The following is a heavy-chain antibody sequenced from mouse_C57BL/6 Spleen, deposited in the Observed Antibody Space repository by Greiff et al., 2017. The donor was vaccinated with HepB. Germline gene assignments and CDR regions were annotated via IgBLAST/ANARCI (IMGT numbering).Heavy chain of an antibody. CDR3: ARHGRELGRGLGAMDY. V-gene: IGHV1-62-2*01. CDR1: GYTFTEYT. J-gene: IGHJ4*01. Sequence: VQLQESGAELVKPGASVKLSCKASGYTFTEYTIHWVKQRSGQGLEWIGWFYPGGGSIKYNEKFKDKATLTADKSSSTVYMELSRLTSEDSAVYFCARHGRELGRGLGAMDYWGQGTSVTVSS. D-gene: IGHD4-1*01. CDR2: FYPGGGSI.